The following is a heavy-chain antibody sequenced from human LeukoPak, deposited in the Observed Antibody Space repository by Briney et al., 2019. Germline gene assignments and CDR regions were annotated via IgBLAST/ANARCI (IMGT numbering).Heavy chain of an antibody. CDR1: GYTFTDYY. J-gene: IGHJ4*02. Sequence: ASVKVSCKTSGYTFTDYYIHWVRQAPGQGLEWMGWINPNSGETNSAQKFQGRVTMTGDTSISTAYMELRRVTSDDTAVYYCARNYGHNSKYFDFWGQGTLLTVSS. CDR2: INPNSGET. D-gene: IGHD4-17*01. V-gene: IGHV1-2*02. CDR3: ARNYGHNSKYFDF.